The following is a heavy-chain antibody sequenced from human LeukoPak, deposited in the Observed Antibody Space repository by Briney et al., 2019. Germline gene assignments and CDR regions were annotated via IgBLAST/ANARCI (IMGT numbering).Heavy chain of an antibody. CDR1: GGSISGGGYN. V-gene: IGHV4-31*03. D-gene: IGHD3-3*01. J-gene: IGHJ6*02. Sequence: AQTLSLTCTVSGGSISGGGYNSRWMRRHPGKGLEWIGYIYYSGSTYYNPSLQSRVTISVDTSKNQFSLKLSSVTAADTAVYYCAGPSRFFGYGMDVWGQGTTVTVSS. CDR2: IYYSGST. CDR3: AGPSRFFGYGMDV.